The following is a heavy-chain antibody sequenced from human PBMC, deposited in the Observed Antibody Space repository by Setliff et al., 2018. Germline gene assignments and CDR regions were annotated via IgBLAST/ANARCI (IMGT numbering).Heavy chain of an antibody. CDR1: GYIFTSYG. V-gene: IGHV1-18*01. CDR3: ARDWFCSGGDCSDVFDF. Sequence: ASVKVSCKASGYIFTSYGISWVRQAPGQGLEWMGWISSYNGKTNYAQKLQGRVTMTTDTSTGTAYMELRSLTFDDTAVYYCARDWFCSGGDCSDVFDFWGQGTMVTVSS. CDR2: ISSYNGKT. J-gene: IGHJ3*01. D-gene: IGHD2-21*02.